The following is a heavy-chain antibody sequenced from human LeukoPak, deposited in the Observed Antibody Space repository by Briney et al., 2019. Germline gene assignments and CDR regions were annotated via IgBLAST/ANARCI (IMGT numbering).Heavy chain of an antibody. J-gene: IGHJ6*03. CDR2: LYYSGST. CDR3: ARTGGSFYFYYYMDV. Sequence: SETLSLTCTVSGGSISSSTFYWGWIRQPPGKGLEWIGSLYYSGSTYYNPSLKSRVTISVDTSKNQFSLKLSSVTAADTAVYYCARTGGSFYFYYYMDVWGNGTTVTVSS. V-gene: IGHV4-39*07. CDR1: GGSISSSTFY. D-gene: IGHD1-26*01.